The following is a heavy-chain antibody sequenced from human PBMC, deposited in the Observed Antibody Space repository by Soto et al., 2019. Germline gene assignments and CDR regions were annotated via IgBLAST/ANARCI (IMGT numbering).Heavy chain of an antibody. CDR1: GRSVRRRRSS. CDR2: VFYSGST. D-gene: IGHD2-21*02. Sequence: SSQTLSLTCTVYGRSVRRRRSSWSWIRPPPGKALEWIGYVFYSGSTNYNPSLKSRVTISVDTSKNQFSLKMSSVTAADTAVYYCARDRYCGGDCYYDHYYGMDVWGQGTTVTVS. V-gene: IGHV4-61*01. J-gene: IGHJ6*02. CDR3: ARDRYCGGDCYYDHYYGMDV.